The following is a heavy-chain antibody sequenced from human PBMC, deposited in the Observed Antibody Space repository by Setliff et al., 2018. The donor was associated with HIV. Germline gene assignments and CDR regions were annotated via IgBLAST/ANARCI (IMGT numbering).Heavy chain of an antibody. V-gene: IGHV6-1*01. D-gene: IGHD6-19*01. CDR3: ARGSYGSVLL. Sequence: SLTCAISGDSVSSNNAAWNRIRQSPLRGLEWLGRTYFRSKWYFDYAVSVKSRIIINPDTSKNQFSLHLNSVTPEDTAVYYCARGSYGSVLLWGQGTLVTVSS. J-gene: IGHJ4*02. CDR1: GDSVSSNNAA. CDR2: TYFRSKWYF.